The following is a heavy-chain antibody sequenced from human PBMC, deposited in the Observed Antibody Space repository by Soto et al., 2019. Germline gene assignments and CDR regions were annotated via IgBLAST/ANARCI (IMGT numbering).Heavy chain of an antibody. J-gene: IGHJ4*02. CDR3: AREPVI. D-gene: IGHD3-10*01. CDR1: GGSISSGGYY. Sequence: QVQLQESGPGLVKPSQTLSLTCTVSGGSISSGGYYWSWIGQHPGKGLEWIAYIYYSGGTYYNPSRNSPVTISLDTSKNQFSRKLSSVTAADTAVYYCAREPVIWGQGTLVSVSS. V-gene: IGHV4-31*01. CDR2: IYYSGGT.